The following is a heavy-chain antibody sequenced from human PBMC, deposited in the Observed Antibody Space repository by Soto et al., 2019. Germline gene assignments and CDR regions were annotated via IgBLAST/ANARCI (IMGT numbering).Heavy chain of an antibody. J-gene: IGHJ3*01. D-gene: IGHD6-19*01. CDR3: ASDLSSGLLDAFDF. Sequence: ASVKVSCKASGYTFTSYNMHWVRQARGQGLEWMGIINPSGGSTSYAQKFQGRVTMTTDTSTSTAYMELRSLRSDDTAVYYCASDLSSGLLDAFDFWGRRTMVTVSS. V-gene: IGHV1-46*01. CDR1: GYTFTSYN. CDR2: INPSGGST.